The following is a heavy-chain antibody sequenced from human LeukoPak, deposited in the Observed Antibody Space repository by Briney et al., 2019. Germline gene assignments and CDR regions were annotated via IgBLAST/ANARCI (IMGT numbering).Heavy chain of an antibody. CDR1: GFTFSSYA. J-gene: IGHJ4*02. Sequence: GGSLRLSCAASGFTFSSYAMSWVRQAPGKGLEWVSAISGSGGSTYYADSVKGRFTISRDNSKNTLYLQMNSLRAEDTAVYYCAKEGPYYDSSGYLSYFDYWGQGTLVTVSS. V-gene: IGHV3-23*01. D-gene: IGHD3-22*01. CDR3: AKEGPYYDSSGYLSYFDY. CDR2: ISGSGGST.